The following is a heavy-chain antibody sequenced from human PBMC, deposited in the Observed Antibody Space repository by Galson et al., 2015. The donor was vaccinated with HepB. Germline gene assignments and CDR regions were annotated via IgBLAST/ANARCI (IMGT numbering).Heavy chain of an antibody. CDR2: IYYSGST. J-gene: IGHJ4*02. CDR1: GGSISSSSYY. D-gene: IGHD4-23*01. V-gene: IGHV4-39*07. CDR3: ARGADYGGNLFDY. Sequence: TCGVSGGSISSSSYYWGWIRQPPGKGLEWIGSIYYSGSTNYNPSLKSRVTISVDTSKNQFSLKLSSVTAADTAVYYCARGADYGGNLFDYWGQGTLVTVSS.